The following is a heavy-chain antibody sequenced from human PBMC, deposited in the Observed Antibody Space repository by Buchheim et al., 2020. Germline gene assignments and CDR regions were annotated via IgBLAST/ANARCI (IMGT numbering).Heavy chain of an antibody. CDR3: AKQGVDNYYMDV. J-gene: IGHJ6*03. Sequence: EVPLLESGGGLIQPGGSLRLSCAASGLTFSNYVMSWVRQAPGKGLEWVSGITDSGAGTYYADSVKGRFTISRDHSKKQLYLQMNSLRAEDTALYYCAKQGVDNYYMDVWGKGTT. V-gene: IGHV3-23*01. CDR1: GLTFSNYV. CDR2: ITDSGAGT. D-gene: IGHD3-16*01.